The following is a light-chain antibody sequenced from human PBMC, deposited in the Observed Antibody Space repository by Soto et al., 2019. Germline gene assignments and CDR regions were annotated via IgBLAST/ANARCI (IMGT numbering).Light chain of an antibody. J-gene: IGKJ2*01. CDR2: KVS. CDR1: QSLVYRDGNTY. V-gene: IGKV2-30*01. Sequence: DVVMTQSPLSLPVTLGQPASLSCRSSQSLVYRDGNTYLSWFHQRPDQSPRRLIYKVSNRDSGVPDRFSGSVSGTDFTLKISRVEAEDFGVYYCMDGTHWPPTFGQGTKLEMK. CDR3: MDGTHWPPT.